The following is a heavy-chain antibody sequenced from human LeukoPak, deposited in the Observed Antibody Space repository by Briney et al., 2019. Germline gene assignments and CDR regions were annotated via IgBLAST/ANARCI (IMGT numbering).Heavy chain of an antibody. D-gene: IGHD6-6*01. CDR3: ARGLYSSSPSIYYYYMDV. J-gene: IGHJ6*03. CDR2: IYYSGST. Sequence: SETLSLTCTVSGGSISSYYWSWIRQPPGKGLEWIGYIYYSGSTNYNPSLKSRATISVDTSKNQFSLKLSSVTAADTAVYYCARGLYSSSPSIYYYYMDVWGKGTTVTVSS. V-gene: IGHV4-59*01. CDR1: GGSISSYY.